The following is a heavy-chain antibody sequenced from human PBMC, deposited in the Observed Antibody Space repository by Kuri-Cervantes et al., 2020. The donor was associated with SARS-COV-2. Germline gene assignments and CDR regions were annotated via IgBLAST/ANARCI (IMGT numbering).Heavy chain of an antibody. CDR3: VRDGDHWNFDY. D-gene: IGHD1-1*01. V-gene: IGHV3-74*01. Sequence: ESLSLTCAASGFTFSGDWIHWVRHAPGKGLVWVSRINPDGSYTNNADSVKGRFTLSRDNAKNMLFLQMNSLRAEDTAVYYCVRDGDHWNFDYWGQGTRVTVSS. CDR2: INPDGSYT. J-gene: IGHJ4*02. CDR1: GFTFSGDW.